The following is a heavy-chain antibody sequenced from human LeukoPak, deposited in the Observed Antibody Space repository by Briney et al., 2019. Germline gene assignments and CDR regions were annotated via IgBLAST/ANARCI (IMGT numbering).Heavy chain of an antibody. Sequence: GGSLRLSCVASGFTFRTYAMSWVRQAPGKGLEWVSGISVSVVSTYYADSVKGRFTISRDNSKNTLYLQMNSLRAEDTAVYYCAKDLGYSYGDAFDIWGQGTMVTVSS. J-gene: IGHJ3*02. V-gene: IGHV3-23*01. CDR2: ISVSVVST. CDR3: AKDLGYSYGDAFDI. CDR1: GFTFRTYA. D-gene: IGHD5-18*01.